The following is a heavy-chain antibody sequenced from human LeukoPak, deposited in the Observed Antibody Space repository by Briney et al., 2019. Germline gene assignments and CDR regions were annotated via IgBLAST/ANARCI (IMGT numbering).Heavy chain of an antibody. J-gene: IGHJ4*02. Sequence: GESLKISCKASGYRFTTYWIGWVRQMPGKSLEWMGFIYPGDSETRYSPSFQGQVTISADKSITTAFLQWSSLKASDTAMHHCARLLLATGPDYWGQGTLVTVSS. CDR3: ARLLLATGPDY. V-gene: IGHV5-51*01. D-gene: IGHD1-1*01. CDR1: GYRFTTYW. CDR2: IYPGDSET.